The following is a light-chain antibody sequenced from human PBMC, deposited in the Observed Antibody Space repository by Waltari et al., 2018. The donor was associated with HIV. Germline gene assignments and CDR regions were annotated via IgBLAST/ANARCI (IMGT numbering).Light chain of an antibody. CDR2: EVT. V-gene: IGLV2-23*02. Sequence: QSALTQPASVSGSPGQSITISCTGTSSDVGSYNVVSWYQQHPGKAPKLMIYEVTKRPSGVSTRFSGSKSGNTASLTSSGLQAEDEADYYCCSYAGRSTHVFGTGTKVTVL. CDR3: CSYAGRSTHV. CDR1: SSDVGSYNV. J-gene: IGLJ1*01.